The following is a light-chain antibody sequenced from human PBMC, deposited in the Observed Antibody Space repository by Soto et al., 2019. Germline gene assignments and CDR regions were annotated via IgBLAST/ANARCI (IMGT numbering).Light chain of an antibody. Sequence: EIVLTQSPGTLSLSPGERATLSCRASHSVSSSYLAWYQQKPGQAPRLLIYGASSRATGIPDRFSGSGSGTDFTLTISRLEPEDFAVYYCQQYGRSPPYTFGPGTKVDIK. CDR1: HSVSSSY. CDR2: GAS. V-gene: IGKV3-20*01. J-gene: IGKJ3*01. CDR3: QQYGRSPPYT.